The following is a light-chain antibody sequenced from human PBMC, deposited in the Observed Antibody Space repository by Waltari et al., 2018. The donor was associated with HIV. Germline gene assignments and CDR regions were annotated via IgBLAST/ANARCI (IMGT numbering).Light chain of an antibody. CDR2: EVS. J-gene: IGLJ1*01. Sequence: QSALTQPASVSGSPGQSVTISCTGTSSDIGGYNSFSWYQQHPAKAPNLIISEVSNRPSGVSDRFSGSKSGNTASLTISGLQAEDEADYYCCSYTSTTAFDVFGTGTRVSVL. V-gene: IGLV2-14*01. CDR1: SSDIGGYNS. CDR3: CSYTSTTAFDV.